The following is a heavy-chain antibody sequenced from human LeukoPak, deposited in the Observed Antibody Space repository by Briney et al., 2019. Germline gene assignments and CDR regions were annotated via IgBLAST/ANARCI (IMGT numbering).Heavy chain of an antibody. CDR3: ARDSLREVYYYGSGSYYY. Sequence: SVTVSCKASGGTFSSYAISWVRQAPGQGLEWMGGIIPIFGTANYAQKFQGRVTITADESTSTAYMELSSLRSEDTAVYYCARDSLREVYYYGSGSYYYWGQGTLVTVSS. V-gene: IGHV1-69*13. J-gene: IGHJ4*02. CDR1: GGTFSSYA. CDR2: IIPIFGTA. D-gene: IGHD3-10*01.